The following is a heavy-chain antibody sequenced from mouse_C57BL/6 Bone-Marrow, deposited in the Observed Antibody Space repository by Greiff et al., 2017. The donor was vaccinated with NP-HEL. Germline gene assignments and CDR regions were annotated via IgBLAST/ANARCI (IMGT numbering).Heavy chain of an antibody. V-gene: IGHV14-4*01. CDR2: IDPENGDT. D-gene: IGHD2-3*01. CDR3: TRYDGYLDY. J-gene: IGHJ2*01. Sequence: EVKLQESGAELVRPGASVKLSCTASGFNFKDDYMHWVKQRPEQGLEWIGWIDPENGDTEYASKFQGKATITADTSSNTAYLQLSSLTSEDTAVYYCTRYDGYLDYWGQGTTLTVSS. CDR1: GFNFKDDY.